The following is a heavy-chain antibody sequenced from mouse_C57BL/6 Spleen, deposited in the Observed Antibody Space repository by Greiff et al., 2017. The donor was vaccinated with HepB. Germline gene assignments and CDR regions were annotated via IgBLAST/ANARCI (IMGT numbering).Heavy chain of an antibody. Sequence: VNVVESGPELVKPGASVKISCKASGYAFSSSWMNWVKQRPGKGLEWIGRIYPGDGDTNYNGKFKGKATLTADKASSTAYMQLSSLTSEDSAVYFCARKDYYGSSFDYWGQGTTLTVSS. CDR1: GYAFSSSW. CDR2: IYPGDGDT. CDR3: ARKDYYGSSFDY. V-gene: IGHV1-82*01. J-gene: IGHJ2*01. D-gene: IGHD1-1*01.